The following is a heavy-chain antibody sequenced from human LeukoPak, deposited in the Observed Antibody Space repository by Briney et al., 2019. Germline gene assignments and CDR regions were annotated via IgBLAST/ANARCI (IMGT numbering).Heavy chain of an antibody. V-gene: IGHV1-69*06. CDR2: INPIFGTA. D-gene: IGHD3-10*01. CDR3: AVRSGSGEWYSGMDV. CDR1: GGTFIIYV. Sequence: SVTVSCRASGGTFIIYVISSVRQAPGQGLEWMGRINPIFGTANYAQKFQGRVTITADKSTNTASMELSSLRSEDTAVYYCAVRSGSGEWYSGMDVWGKGTTVTVSS. J-gene: IGHJ6*04.